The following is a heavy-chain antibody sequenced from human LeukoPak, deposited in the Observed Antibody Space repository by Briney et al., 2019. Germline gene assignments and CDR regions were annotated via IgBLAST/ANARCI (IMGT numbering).Heavy chain of an antibody. Sequence: PGGSLRLSCAASGFTFSSYWMHWVRQAPGKGLVWVSHIKDDGSITSYADSVKGRFTISRDNAKNTLYLQMNSLRAQDTAVYYCAKDSRTYYFGSASFSLPKRPLGYFDYWGQGPLVTVSS. V-gene: IGHV3-74*01. CDR2: IKDDGSIT. J-gene: IGHJ4*02. CDR1: GFTFSSYW. CDR3: AKDSRTYYFGSASFSLPKRPLGYFDY. D-gene: IGHD3-10*01.